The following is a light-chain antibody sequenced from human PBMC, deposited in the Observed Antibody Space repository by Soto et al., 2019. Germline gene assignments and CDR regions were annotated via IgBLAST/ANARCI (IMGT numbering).Light chain of an antibody. J-gene: IGKJ1*01. CDR3: HLYGSSPPWT. CDR1: QSVSSSY. V-gene: IGKV3-20*01. CDR2: GAA. Sequence: EIVLTQSPGTLSLSPGERATLSCRASQSVSSSYLAWYQQKPGQAPRLLIYGAASRATGIPDRFSGSGSGTDFTLNISRLEPEDFAVYYCHLYGSSPPWTFGQGTKVDIK.